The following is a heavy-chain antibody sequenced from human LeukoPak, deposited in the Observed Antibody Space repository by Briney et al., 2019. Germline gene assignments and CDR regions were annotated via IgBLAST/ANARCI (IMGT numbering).Heavy chain of an antibody. CDR2: ISYDGSNN. J-gene: IGHJ4*02. CDR1: GFTFSSYA. V-gene: IGHV3-30*04. CDR3: ARENVLTFDY. Sequence: PGRSLRLSCAASGFTFSSYAMRWVRQAPGKGLEWVAVISYDGSNNYYADSVKGRFTISRDNSKNTLYLQMNSLRAEDTAVYYCARENVLTFDYWGQGTLVTVSS. D-gene: IGHD3-10*01.